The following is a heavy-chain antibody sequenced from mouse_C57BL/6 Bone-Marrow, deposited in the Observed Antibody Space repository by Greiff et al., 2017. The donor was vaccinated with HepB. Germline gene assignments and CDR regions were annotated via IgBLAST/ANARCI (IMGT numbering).Heavy chain of an antibody. D-gene: IGHD1-1*01. V-gene: IGHV5-4*01. CDR1: GFTFSSYA. CDR3: ARDYYGFWFAY. CDR2: ISDGGSYT. J-gene: IGHJ3*01. Sequence: EVQVVESGGGLVKPGGSLKLSCAASGFTFSSYAMSWVRQTPEKRLEWVATISDGGSYTYYPDNVKGRFTISRDNAKNNLYLQMSHLKSEDTAMYYCARDYYGFWFAYWGQGTLVTVSA.